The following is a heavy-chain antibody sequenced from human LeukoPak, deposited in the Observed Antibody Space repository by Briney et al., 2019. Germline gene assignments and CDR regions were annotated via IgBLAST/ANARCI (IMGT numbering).Heavy chain of an antibody. Sequence: SETLSLTCTVSGGSISSGDYYWSWIRQPPGKGLEWIGYIYYSGSTYYNPSLKSRVTISIDTSKNQFSLKLSSVTAADTAVYYCARALEWFETTDYWGQGTLVTVSS. D-gene: IGHD3-3*01. J-gene: IGHJ4*02. CDR1: GGSISSGDYY. CDR3: ARALEWFETTDY. CDR2: IYYSGST. V-gene: IGHV4-30-4*08.